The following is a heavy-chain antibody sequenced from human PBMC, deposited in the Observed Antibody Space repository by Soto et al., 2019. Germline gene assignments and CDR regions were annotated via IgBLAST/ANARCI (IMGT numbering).Heavy chain of an antibody. V-gene: IGHV3-33*01. Sequence: QVQLVESGGGVVQPGRSLRLSCAASGFTFSSYGMHWVRQAPGKGLEWVAVIWYDGSNKYYADSVKGRFTISRDNSKNTLYLKMNSLRAEDTAVYYCARSWDYDILTGYAPYYYYMDVWGKGTTVTVSS. CDR2: IWYDGSNK. CDR1: GFTFSSYG. D-gene: IGHD3-9*01. CDR3: ARSWDYDILTGYAPYYYYMDV. J-gene: IGHJ6*03.